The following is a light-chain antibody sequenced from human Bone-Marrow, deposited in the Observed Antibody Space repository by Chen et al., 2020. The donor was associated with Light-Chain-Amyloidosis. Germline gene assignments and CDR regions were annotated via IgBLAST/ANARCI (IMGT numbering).Light chain of an antibody. V-gene: IGLV2-14*03. J-gene: IGLJ1*01. CDR1: RSDIGGYQY. CDR2: DVS. CDR3: RQYPPRTTLYV. Sequence: QFALTQPASVSGSPGQSITISCTGTRSDIGGYQYVSWYQQHPGEAPKLMIYDVSRRPSGVSNRSSGSKSGNTASLTICGLQAEDEADYYCRQYPPRTTLYVFGPGTKVTVL.